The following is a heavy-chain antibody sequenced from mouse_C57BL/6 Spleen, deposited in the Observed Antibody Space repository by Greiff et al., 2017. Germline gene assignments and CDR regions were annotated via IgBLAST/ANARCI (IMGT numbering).Heavy chain of an antibody. CDR1: GYTFTSYW. Sequence: QVQLQQPGAELVKPGASVTMSCKASGYTFTSYWITWVKQRPGQGLEWIGDIYPGRGSTNYNEKFKSKATLTVDTTSSTAYMQLSSLTSEDSAVYYGARRDDYDNYFDYWGQGTTLTVSS. CDR3: ARRDDYDNYFDY. J-gene: IGHJ2*01. V-gene: IGHV1-55*01. CDR2: IYPGRGST. D-gene: IGHD2-4*01.